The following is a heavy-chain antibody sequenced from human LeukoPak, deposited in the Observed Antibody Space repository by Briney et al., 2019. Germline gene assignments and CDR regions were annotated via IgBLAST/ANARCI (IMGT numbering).Heavy chain of an antibody. J-gene: IGHJ4*02. V-gene: IGHV1-69*05. D-gene: IGHD1-26*01. Sequence: GSSVNVSCKASGGTFSSYAISWVRQAPGQGLEWVGGIIPIFGTANYAQKFQRRVTITTDESTSTAYMELSSLRSEDTAVYYCAKDRKIKWELPYWGQGTLVTVSS. CDR3: AKDRKIKWELPY. CDR2: IIPIFGTA. CDR1: GGTFSSYA.